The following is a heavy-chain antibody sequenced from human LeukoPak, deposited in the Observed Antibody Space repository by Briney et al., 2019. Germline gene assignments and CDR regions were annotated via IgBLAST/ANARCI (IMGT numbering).Heavy chain of an antibody. CDR2: HSTSGGYI. D-gene: IGHD1-26*01. V-gene: IGHV3-21*01. CDR3: ARDLVLSRSVGASEKVDY. Sequence: GGSLRLSCAASGFTFSSYSMNWVRQAPGKGLEWVSSHSTSGGYIYYADSVKGRFTMSRDNAKNSLYLQMDSLRAEDTAVYYCARDLVLSRSVGASEKVDYWGQGTLVTVSS. CDR1: GFTFSSYS. J-gene: IGHJ4*02.